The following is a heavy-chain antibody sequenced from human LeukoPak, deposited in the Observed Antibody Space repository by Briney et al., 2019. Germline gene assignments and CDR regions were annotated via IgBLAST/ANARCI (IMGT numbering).Heavy chain of an antibody. CDR3: ARQHYYDTSPMTS. V-gene: IGHV4-39*01. CDR2: ISYSGST. D-gene: IGHD3-22*01. Sequence: SETLSLTCTVSGGSISSGGYYWGWIRQPPGKGLEWIGSISYSGSTFYNPSLKSRVTISVDTSKNQFSLKLSSVTAADSAVYYCARQHYYDTSPMTSWGQGTLVTVSS. CDR1: GGSISSGGYY. J-gene: IGHJ5*02.